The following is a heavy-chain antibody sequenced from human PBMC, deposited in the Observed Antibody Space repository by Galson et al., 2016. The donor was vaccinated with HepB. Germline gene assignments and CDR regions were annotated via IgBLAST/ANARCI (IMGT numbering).Heavy chain of an antibody. J-gene: IGHJ4*02. Sequence: SLRLSCAASGFTFSSYAMSWVRQAPGKGLEWVSIISGSGGSTYYADSVKGRFTISRDNAKNSLYLQMNNLRAEDTAVYYCARTYDRGYSGYGPPFDYWGQGTLVTVSS. V-gene: IGHV3-23*01. CDR1: GFTFSSYA. CDR3: ARTYDRGYSGYGPPFDY. D-gene: IGHD5-12*01. CDR2: ISGSGGST.